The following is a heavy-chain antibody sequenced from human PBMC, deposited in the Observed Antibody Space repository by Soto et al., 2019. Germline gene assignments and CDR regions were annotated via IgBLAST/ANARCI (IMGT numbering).Heavy chain of an antibody. J-gene: IGHJ6*02. CDR3: AREGGIKYSRHLGPHFYGMDV. Sequence: GGSLRLSCAAYGFTFSSYWMRWVRQAPGKGLVWVSRINSDGSSTSYADSVKGRSTISRDNDKNTLYLQVNSLRAEDTAVYYWAREGGIKYSRHLGPHFYGMDVWAQGPTSPASS. V-gene: IGHV3-74*01. CDR2: INSDGSST. D-gene: IGHD6-6*01. CDR1: GFTFSSYW.